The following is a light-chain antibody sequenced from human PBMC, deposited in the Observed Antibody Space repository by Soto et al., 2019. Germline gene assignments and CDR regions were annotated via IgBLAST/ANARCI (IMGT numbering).Light chain of an antibody. Sequence: DIQMTQSPSTLSASVGDRVTITCRASQRISSWLAWYQQKPGKAPRLLISDASHLENGVPSRFSGSASGTEFTLTISSLQPDDSATYYCQQYNSYWTFGQGTKVEIK. V-gene: IGKV1-5*01. CDR1: QRISSW. CDR2: DAS. J-gene: IGKJ1*01. CDR3: QQYNSYWT.